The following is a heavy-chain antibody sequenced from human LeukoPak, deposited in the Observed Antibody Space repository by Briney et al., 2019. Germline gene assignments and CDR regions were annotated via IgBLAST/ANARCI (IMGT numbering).Heavy chain of an antibody. Sequence: SETLSLTCTVSGGSISNYYWSWIRQPPWKGLEWIGYIYYSGSTNYNPSLESRVTISVDTSKNQFSLKLSSVTAADTAVYYCAREKAGIAARPWWFDPWGQGTLVTVSS. CDR3: AREKAGIAARPWWFDP. CDR1: GGSISNYY. J-gene: IGHJ5*02. D-gene: IGHD6-6*01. V-gene: IGHV4-59*01. CDR2: IYYSGST.